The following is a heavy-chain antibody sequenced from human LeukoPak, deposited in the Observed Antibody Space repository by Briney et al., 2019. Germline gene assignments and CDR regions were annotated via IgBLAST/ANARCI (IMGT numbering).Heavy chain of an antibody. D-gene: IGHD3-10*01. J-gene: IGHJ4*02. CDR2: INPDGSVK. Sequence: GGSLRLSCAASGVTFSSLWMTWVRQAPGKGLEWVANINPDGSVKNYVDPMRGRFTISRDNAKNSLYLQMNSLRAEDTAVYYCARDRGYNSFDYWGQGTLVTVSS. V-gene: IGHV3-7*01. CDR3: ARDRGYNSFDY. CDR1: GVTFSSLW.